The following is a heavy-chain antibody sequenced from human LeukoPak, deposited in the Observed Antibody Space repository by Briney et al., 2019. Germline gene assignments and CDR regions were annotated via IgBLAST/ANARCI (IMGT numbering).Heavy chain of an antibody. V-gene: IGHV4-4*09. D-gene: IGHD6-6*01. Sequence: SETLSLTCTVSGDFISSYYWSWIRQPSGEGLEWLGYIHTGGGTSYIPSLKGRVTISIGTSKNQFSLKLSSVTAADSAVYYCARLTRLSTSPDRYYLDYWGQGTLVTVSS. CDR2: IHTGGGT. CDR1: GDFISSYY. CDR3: ARLTRLSTSPDRYYLDY. J-gene: IGHJ4*02.